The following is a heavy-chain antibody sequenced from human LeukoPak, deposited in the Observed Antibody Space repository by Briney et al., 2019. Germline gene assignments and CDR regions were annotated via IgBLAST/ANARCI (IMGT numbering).Heavy chain of an antibody. D-gene: IGHD3-22*01. CDR2: ISYDGSNK. CDR1: GFTFSSYA. CDR3: ARTTEDYDSSGYYIAPFDY. Sequence: PGRSLRLSCAASGFTFSSYAMHWVRQAPGKGLEWVAVISYDGSNKYYADSVKGRFTISRDNSKNTLYLQMNSLRAEDTAVYYCARTTEDYDSSGYYIAPFDYWGQGTLVTVSS. J-gene: IGHJ4*02. V-gene: IGHV3-30-3*01.